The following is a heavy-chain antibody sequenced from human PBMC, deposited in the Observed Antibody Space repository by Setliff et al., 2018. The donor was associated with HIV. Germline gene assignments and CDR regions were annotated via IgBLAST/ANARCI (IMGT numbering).Heavy chain of an antibody. J-gene: IGHJ4*02. CDR2: IHTSGSS. D-gene: IGHD6-6*01. V-gene: IGHV4-61*09. CDR1: GGSISSGSYY. Sequence: SETLSLTCTVSGGSISSGSYYWSWIRQPAGKGLEWIGHIHTSGSSSYNPSLKSRVIISLDTSKNQISLKPDSVTAADTAVYYCARDLLGSSSLVDYWGQGTLVTVSS. CDR3: ARDLLGSSSLVDY.